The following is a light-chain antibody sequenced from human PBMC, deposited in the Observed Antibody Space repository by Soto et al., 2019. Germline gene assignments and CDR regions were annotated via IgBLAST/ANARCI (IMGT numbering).Light chain of an antibody. Sequence: QSVLTQPGSVCGSPGQSVTISCTGTSSDVGGYNYVSWYQHHPGKAPKLMIYDVDKRPSGVPGRFSGSKSGNTASLTISGLYPEDGPDYYSCSYAGRYPYVARTGTRVTV. V-gene: IGLV2-11*01. J-gene: IGLJ1*01. CDR2: DVD. CDR1: SSDVGGYNY. CDR3: CSYAGRYPYV.